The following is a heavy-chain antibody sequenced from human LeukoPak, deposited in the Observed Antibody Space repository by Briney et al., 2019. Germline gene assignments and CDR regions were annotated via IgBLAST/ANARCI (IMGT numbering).Heavy chain of an antibody. CDR3: ARDRYGDGFAHLDY. D-gene: IGHD5-24*01. J-gene: IGHJ4*02. CDR2: ITPSGGT. CDR1: GYTFTSYA. Sequence: ASVKVSCKASGYTFTSYAIHWVRQAPGQGLEWMGWITPSGGTNYPQKFQGRVAITWDTSITTAYMDLSRLTSDDTAVYYCARDRYGDGFAHLDYWGQEALVTVSS. V-gene: IGHV1-2*02.